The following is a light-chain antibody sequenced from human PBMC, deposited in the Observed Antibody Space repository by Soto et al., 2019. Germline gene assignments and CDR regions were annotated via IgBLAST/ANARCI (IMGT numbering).Light chain of an antibody. CDR2: DVS. V-gene: IGLV2-14*01. CDR3: SSYTSSSTLVV. CDR1: SSDVGGYNY. J-gene: IGLJ2*01. Sequence: QSVLTQPASVSGSPGQSITISCTGTSSDVGGYNYVSWYQQHPGIAPKLVIYDVSNRPSGVSNRFSGSKSGNTASLTISGLQAEDEADYYCSSYTSSSTLVVFGGGTKLTVL.